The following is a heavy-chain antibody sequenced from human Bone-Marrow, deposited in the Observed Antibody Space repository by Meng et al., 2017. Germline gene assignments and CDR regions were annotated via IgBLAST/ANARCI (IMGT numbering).Heavy chain of an antibody. J-gene: IGHJ4*02. D-gene: IGHD7-27*01. CDR3: ARAGTGDTRYFDF. CDR2: TYYRSRWNT. CDR1: GDSVSCNSAA. V-gene: IGHV6-1*01. Sequence: SQTLSLTCAISGDSVSCNSAAWNWIRQSPSRGLEWLGRTYYRSRWNTDYGESVKSRLTINPDTYTNQFSLQLTSVTPEDTAVYFCARAGTGDTRYFDFWGRGTLVTVSS.